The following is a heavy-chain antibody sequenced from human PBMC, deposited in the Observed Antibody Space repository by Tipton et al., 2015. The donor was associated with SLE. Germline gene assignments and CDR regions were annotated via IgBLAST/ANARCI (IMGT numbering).Heavy chain of an antibody. CDR2: LYYTGIT. J-gene: IGHJ4*02. Sequence: TLSLTCTVSGGSISGHSWSWIRQPPGRGLQWIGYLYYTGITDYNPSLKSRVTISVDTSKNQFSLKLRSVTAADTAVYFCARYYCTTTRCYYFDYWGRGTLVTVSS. V-gene: IGHV4-59*11. CDR1: GGSISGHS. D-gene: IGHD2-2*01. CDR3: ARYYCTTTRCYYFDY.